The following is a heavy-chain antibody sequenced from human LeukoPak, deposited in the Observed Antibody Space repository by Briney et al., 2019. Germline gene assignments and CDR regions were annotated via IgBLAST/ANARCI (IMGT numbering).Heavy chain of an antibody. J-gene: IGHJ3*02. CDR1: GGTFSSYA. D-gene: IGHD3-22*01. Sequence: ASVKVSCKASGGTFSSYAISWVRQAPGQGLEWMGGIIPIFGTANYAQKFQGRVTITTDESTSTAYMELSSLRSEDTAVYYCARYPYYDSSGYYRDDAFDIWGQGTMVTASS. CDR2: IIPIFGTA. CDR3: ARYPYYDSSGYYRDDAFDI. V-gene: IGHV1-69*05.